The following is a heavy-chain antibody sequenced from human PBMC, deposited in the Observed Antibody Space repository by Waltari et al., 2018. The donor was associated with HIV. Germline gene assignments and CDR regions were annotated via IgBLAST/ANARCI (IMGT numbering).Heavy chain of an antibody. CDR2: ISWNSDTI. V-gene: IGHV3-9*01. D-gene: IGHD4-17*01. CDR3: AKVAMTAVTSYAIDV. CDR1: GFKLDDYD. J-gene: IGHJ3*01. Sequence: EVQLVESGGGLVQPGGSLRLSCAASGFKLDDYDMYWVRQTPGKGLEWVSGISWNSDTIGYADSVKGRFTISRDNAKNSLSLQMNSLRAEDTALYYCAKVAMTAVTSYAIDVWGRGTMVTVSS.